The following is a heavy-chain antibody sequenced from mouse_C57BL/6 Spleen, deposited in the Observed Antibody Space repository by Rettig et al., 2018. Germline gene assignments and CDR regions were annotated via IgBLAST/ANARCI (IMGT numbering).Heavy chain of an antibody. V-gene: IGHV1-63*01. Sequence: QVQLQQSGAELVRPGTSVKMSCKASGYTFTNYWIGWAQQRPGHGLEGIGDIYPGGGYTNYNEKVKGKATLTADKSSSTAYMQVSSLTSEDSAIYYCARRYGSSLYYFDYWGQGTTLTVSS. J-gene: IGHJ2*01. CDR1: GYTFTNYW. D-gene: IGHD1-1*01. CDR2: IYPGGGYT. CDR3: ARRYGSSLYYFDY.